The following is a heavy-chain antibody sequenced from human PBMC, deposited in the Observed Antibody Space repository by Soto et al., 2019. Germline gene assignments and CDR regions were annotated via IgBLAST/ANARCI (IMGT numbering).Heavy chain of an antibody. Sequence: GFRRLSCTASGLTFSSYSMNWVRRAPGKGLKWVSSIISSSSYIYYADSVKGRFPISRENAKNSLYLQRNSLRAGDTAVYYCARDPGDDYYDSSGYYFPDYYGMDVWGQGTTVTVSS. V-gene: IGHV3-21*01. J-gene: IGHJ6*02. D-gene: IGHD3-22*01. CDR3: ARDPGDDYYDSSGYYFPDYYGMDV. CDR2: IISSSSYI. CDR1: GLTFSSYS.